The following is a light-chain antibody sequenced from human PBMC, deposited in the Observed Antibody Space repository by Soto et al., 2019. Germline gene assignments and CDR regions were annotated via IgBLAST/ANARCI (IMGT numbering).Light chain of an antibody. CDR2: VAS. CDR1: QNIYSY. J-gene: IGKJ5*01. V-gene: IGKV1-39*01. CDR3: QQICSTPHS. Sequence: DIQMTQSPSSLSASVGDRVTITCRASQNIYSYLNWYQQKPGKAPKLLIYVASSLQSGFPSRFSGSGSGTDFTLTIGRLQPEDDATDFCQQICSTPHSVGQETRLEMK.